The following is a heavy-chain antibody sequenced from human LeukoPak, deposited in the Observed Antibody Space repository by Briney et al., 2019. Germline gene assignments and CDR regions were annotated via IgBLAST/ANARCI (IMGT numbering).Heavy chain of an antibody. V-gene: IGHV3-7*01. D-gene: IGHD3-3*01. J-gene: IGHJ4*02. CDR3: ARADYDFWSGYSNPPLYYFDY. CDR1: GFSFSSSG. CDR2: IKQDGSEK. Sequence: GGSLRLSCAASGFSFSSSGMHWVRQAPGKGLEWVANIKQDGSEKYYVDSVKGRFTISRDNAKNSLYLQMNSLRAEDTAVYYCARADYDFWSGYSNPPLYYFDYWGQGTLVTVSS.